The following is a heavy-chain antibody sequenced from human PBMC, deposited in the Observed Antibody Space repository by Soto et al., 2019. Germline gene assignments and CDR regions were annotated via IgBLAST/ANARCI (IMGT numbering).Heavy chain of an antibody. J-gene: IGHJ5*02. CDR2: ISYDGRNK. Sequence: SLRLSCAASGFTFSSYGMHWVRRAPGKGLEWVAVISYDGRNKYYADSVKGRFTISRDNSKNTLYLQMNSLRAEDTAVYYCAKDWGGQGESSAATIFSWGQGSLATVSS. D-gene: IGHD3-3*01. V-gene: IGHV3-30*18. CDR1: GFTFSSYG. CDR3: AKDWGGQGESSAATIFS.